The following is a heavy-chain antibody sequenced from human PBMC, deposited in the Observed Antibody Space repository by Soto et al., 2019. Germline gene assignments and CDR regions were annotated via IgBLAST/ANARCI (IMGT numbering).Heavy chain of an antibody. CDR1: GGSISSGGYY. CDR2: IYYSGST. J-gene: IGHJ4*02. V-gene: IGHV4-31*03. CDR3: ARCPRDYDILTGYYGNYFDY. Sequence: QVQLQESGPGLVKPSQTLSLTCTVSGGSISSGGYYWNWIRQHPGKGLEWIGYIYYSGSTYYNPFLKSRLTISVDTSKNQFSLKLSSVTAADTAVYYCARCPRDYDILTGYYGNYFDYWGQGTLVTVSS. D-gene: IGHD3-9*01.